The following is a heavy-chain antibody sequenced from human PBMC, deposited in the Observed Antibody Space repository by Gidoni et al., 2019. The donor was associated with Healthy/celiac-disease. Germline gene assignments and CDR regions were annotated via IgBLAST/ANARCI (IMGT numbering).Heavy chain of an antibody. V-gene: IGHV5-51*01. J-gene: IGHJ5*02. CDR2: GDSDT. CDR3: ARRSGTRNWFDP. Sequence: GDSDTRYSPSFQGQVTISADKSISTAYLQWSSLKASDTAMYYCARRSGTRNWFDPWGQGTLVTVSS. D-gene: IGHD1-26*01.